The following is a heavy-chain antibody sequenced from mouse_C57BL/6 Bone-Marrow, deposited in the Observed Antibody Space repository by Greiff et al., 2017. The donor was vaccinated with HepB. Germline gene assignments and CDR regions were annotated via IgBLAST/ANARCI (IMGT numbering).Heavy chain of an antibody. J-gene: IGHJ2*01. Sequence: QVQLQQPGAELVRPGSSVKLSCKASGYTFTSYWMDWVKQRPGQGLEWIGNIYPSDSETHYNQKFKDKATLTVDKSSSTAYMQLSSLTSEDSAVYYCARAFITTVGADYWGQGTTLTVSS. CDR2: IYPSDSET. CDR1: GYTFTSYW. CDR3: ARAFITTVGADY. V-gene: IGHV1-61*01. D-gene: IGHD1-1*01.